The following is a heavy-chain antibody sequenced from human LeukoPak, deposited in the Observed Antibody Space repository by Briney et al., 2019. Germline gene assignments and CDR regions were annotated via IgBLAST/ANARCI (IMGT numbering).Heavy chain of an antibody. V-gene: IGHV3-9*01. CDR1: GFTFDDYA. CDR2: ISRNSGSI. D-gene: IGHD6-19*01. J-gene: IGHJ6*02. Sequence: PGRSLRPSCAASGFTFDDYAMHWVRQAPGKGLEWVSGISRNSGSIGYADSVKGRFTISRDNAKNSLYLQMNSLRAEDTALYYCAKDGGSSGWYSYYGMDVWGQGTTVTVSS. CDR3: AKDGGSSGWYSYYGMDV.